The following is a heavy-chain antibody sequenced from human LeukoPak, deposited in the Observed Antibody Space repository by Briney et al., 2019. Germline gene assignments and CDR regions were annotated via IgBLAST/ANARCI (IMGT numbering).Heavy chain of an antibody. Sequence: PGRSLRLSCAASGFTFSSYAMHWVRQAPGKGLEWVAVISYDGSNKYYADSVKGRFTISRDNAKNSLYLQMNSLKAEDTAVYYCARDSFDYYGSGSYYKDYYYYMDVWGKGTTVTISS. J-gene: IGHJ6*03. CDR1: GFTFSSYA. D-gene: IGHD3-10*01. CDR3: ARDSFDYYGSGSYYKDYYYYMDV. V-gene: IGHV3-30*04. CDR2: ISYDGSNK.